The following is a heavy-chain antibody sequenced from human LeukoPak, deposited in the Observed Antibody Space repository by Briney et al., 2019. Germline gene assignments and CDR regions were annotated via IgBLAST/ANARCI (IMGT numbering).Heavy chain of an antibody. V-gene: IGHV3-23*01. D-gene: IGHD3-10*01. Sequence: GGSLRLSCAASGFTFSSYSMHWVRQAPGKGLEWVSAIGGSGASTYYADSVKGRFTISRDNSKNTLYLQMNSLRAEDTAVYYCARKAGYYYGSGDYWGQGTLVTVSS. CDR1: GFTFSSYS. CDR2: IGGSGAST. CDR3: ARKAGYYYGSGDY. J-gene: IGHJ4*02.